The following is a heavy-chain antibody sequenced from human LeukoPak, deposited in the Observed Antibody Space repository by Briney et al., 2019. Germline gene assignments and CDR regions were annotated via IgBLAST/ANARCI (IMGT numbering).Heavy chain of an antibody. CDR3: VDPAGTPTS. CDR2: VGTSGGYT. J-gene: IGHJ5*02. D-gene: IGHD1-14*01. V-gene: IGHV3-23*01. Sequence: GGSLRLSCAASGFTFRNYAMSWVRQAPGKGLEWVSAVGTSGGYTYYADSVKGRFTISRDNSKNTVFLQMNSLRAEDTAVYYCVDPAGTPTSWGQGTLVTVSS. CDR1: GFTFRNYA.